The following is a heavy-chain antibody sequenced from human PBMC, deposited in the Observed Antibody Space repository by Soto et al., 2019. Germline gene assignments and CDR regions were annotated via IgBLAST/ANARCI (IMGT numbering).Heavy chain of an antibody. CDR3: ARGRTVRNYADDSSDYFYFFDY. CDR1: GDSISTFY. Sequence: PSETLSLTCTVSGDSISTFYWGWMRPSPGKELEWIGYVYYTGSTNYNPSLKSRVTISVDRSKNQFSLKLTSANAADTAVYYGARGRTVRNYADDSSDYFYFFDYWGQGTQVTAPQ. CDR2: VYYTGST. J-gene: IGHJ4*02. V-gene: IGHV4-59*01. D-gene: IGHD3-22*01.